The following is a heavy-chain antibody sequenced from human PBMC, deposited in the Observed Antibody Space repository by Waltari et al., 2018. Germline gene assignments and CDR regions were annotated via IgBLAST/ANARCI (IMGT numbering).Heavy chain of an antibody. Sequence: EVQLVESGGGLVQPGGSLRLSCAASGFTFSSYGMHWVRQAPGKGLEWVSYISSSGSTIYYADSVKGRFTISRDNAKNSLYLQMNSLRAEDTAVYYCARGSSKGNDAFDIWGQGTMVTVSS. J-gene: IGHJ3*02. CDR3: ARGSSKGNDAFDI. CDR1: GFTFSSYG. CDR2: ISSSGSTI. D-gene: IGHD6-6*01. V-gene: IGHV3-48*03.